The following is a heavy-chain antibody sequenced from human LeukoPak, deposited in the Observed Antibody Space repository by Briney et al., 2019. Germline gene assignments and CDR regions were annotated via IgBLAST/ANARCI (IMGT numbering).Heavy chain of an antibody. CDR3: ARGRTVGYNWFDP. Sequence: GESLKISCRGSGYSFTSYWIVWVRQMPGKGLEWMGVIYPADSDTRYSPSFQGQVTISADKSIDTAYLQWTSLKASDTAMYYCARGRTVGYNWFDPWGQGTPVTVSS. CDR1: GYSFTSYW. CDR2: IYPADSDT. V-gene: IGHV5-51*01. J-gene: IGHJ5*02. D-gene: IGHD3-16*01.